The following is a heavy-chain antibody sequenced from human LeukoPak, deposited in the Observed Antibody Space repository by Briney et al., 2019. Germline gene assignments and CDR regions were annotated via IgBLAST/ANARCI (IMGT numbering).Heavy chain of an antibody. CDR2: INHSGST. CDR3: ARGDLWIPAYFDY. Sequence: SETLSLTCAVYGGSFSGYYWSWIRQPPGKGLEWIGEINHSGSTNYNPSLKSRVTISVDTSKNQFSLKLSSVTAADTAVYYCARGDLWIPAYFDYWGQGTLVTVSP. V-gene: IGHV4-34*01. CDR1: GGSFSGYY. D-gene: IGHD5-18*01. J-gene: IGHJ4*02.